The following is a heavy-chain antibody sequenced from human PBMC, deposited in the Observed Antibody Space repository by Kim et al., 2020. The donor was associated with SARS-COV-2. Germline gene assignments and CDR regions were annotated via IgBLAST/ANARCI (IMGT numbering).Heavy chain of an antibody. CDR3: ARVGGDDYGDYGGWVGSFDI. CDR2: ISSSSTYI. CDR1: GFTFSSYS. V-gene: IGHV3-21*01. J-gene: IGHJ3*02. D-gene: IGHD4-17*01. Sequence: GGSLRLSCAASGFTFSSYSMNWVRQAPGKGLEWVSFISSSSTYIHSADSVKGRFTISRDNAKNSLFLQMNSLRAEDTAVYYCARVGGDDYGDYGGWVGSFDIWGQGTMVTVSS.